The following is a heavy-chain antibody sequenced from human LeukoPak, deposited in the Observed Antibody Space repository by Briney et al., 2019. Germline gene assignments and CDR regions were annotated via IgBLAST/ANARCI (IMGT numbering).Heavy chain of an antibody. V-gene: IGHV4-30-4*01. J-gene: IGHJ2*01. CDR1: GGSISSGDYY. Sequence: SETLSLTCTVSGGSISSGDYYWSWIRQPPGKGLEWIGYIYYSGSTYYNPSLKSRVTISVDTSKNQFSLKLSSVTAADTAVYYCARALTVTTRHWYFDLWGRGTLVTVSS. CDR2: IYYSGST. D-gene: IGHD4-17*01. CDR3: ARALTVTTRHWYFDL.